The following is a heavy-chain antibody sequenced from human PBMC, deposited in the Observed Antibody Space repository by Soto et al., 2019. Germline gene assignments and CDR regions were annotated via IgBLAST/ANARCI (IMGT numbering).Heavy chain of an antibody. Sequence: QVQVVQSGAEVKKPGSSVKVSCKVSGGIFTNNAISWVRRAPGQGLEWLGGVIPLFDTAYYAQIFRGRLKISADGATHTASIALRGPTSADTAVYFSAAGGQNDGYNFYHGMDVWGQGTTVTVS. V-gene: IGHV1-69*01. D-gene: IGHD1-26*01. CDR2: VIPLFDTA. J-gene: IGHJ6*02. CDR3: AAGGQNDGYNFYHGMDV. CDR1: GGIFTNNA.